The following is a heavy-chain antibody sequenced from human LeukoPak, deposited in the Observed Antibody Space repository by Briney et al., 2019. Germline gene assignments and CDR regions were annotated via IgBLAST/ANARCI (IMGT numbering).Heavy chain of an antibody. CDR1: GFTFSSYA. CDR2: ISGSGGST. D-gene: IGHD3-3*01. J-gene: IGHJ4*02. V-gene: IGHV3-23*01. Sequence: PGGSLRLSCAASGFTFSSYAMSWVRQAPGKGLEWVSVISGSGGSTYYADSVKGRFTISRGNSKNTLYLQMNSLRAEDTAVYYCAPSPLTIFGGLPGHFDYWGQGTLVTVSS. CDR3: APSPLTIFGGLPGHFDY.